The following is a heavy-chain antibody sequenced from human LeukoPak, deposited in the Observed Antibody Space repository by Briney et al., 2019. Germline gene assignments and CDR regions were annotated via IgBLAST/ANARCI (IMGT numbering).Heavy chain of an antibody. Sequence: SETLSLTCTVSGFSINNGYLWAWVRQPLGKGLEWIGSVYRSGSAYYNPSLDSQVTISVDPSKNNFSLKFSSVTAADTAVYFFARQMGYSYGYFDYWGQGTLVTVSS. CDR1: GFSINNGYL. V-gene: IGHV4-38-2*02. CDR2: VYRSGSA. J-gene: IGHJ4*02. D-gene: IGHD5-18*01. CDR3: ARQMGYSYGYFDY.